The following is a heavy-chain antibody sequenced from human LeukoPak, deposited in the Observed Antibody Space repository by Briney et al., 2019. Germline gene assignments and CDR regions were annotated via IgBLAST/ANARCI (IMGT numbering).Heavy chain of an antibody. J-gene: IGHJ5*02. CDR2: ISPYNGNT. D-gene: IGHD7-27*01. CDR1: GYTFTSYG. CDR3: ARERELGNWFDP. V-gene: IGHV1-18*01. Sequence: ASVKVSCKASGYTFTSYGISWVRQAPGQGFEWMGWISPYNGNTNYAQKLQGRVTMTTDTSTSTAYMELRSPRSDDTAVYYCARERELGNWFDPWGQGTLVTVSS.